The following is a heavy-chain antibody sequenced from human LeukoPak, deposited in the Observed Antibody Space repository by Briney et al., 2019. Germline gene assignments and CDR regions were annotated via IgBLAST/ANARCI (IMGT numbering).Heavy chain of an antibody. Sequence: GGSLRLSCTASGLTFSTYALSWVRQTPGKGLEWLSVISATGSTTYYADSVRGRFTISRDNSKNTLYLQMNSLRVEDTAVYYCAKDSQSVAFFLDDAFALWGQWTIVTVSA. CDR1: GLTFSTYA. CDR2: ISATGSTT. CDR3: AKDSQSVAFFLDDAFAL. D-gene: IGHD2/OR15-2a*01. V-gene: IGHV3-23*01. J-gene: IGHJ3*01.